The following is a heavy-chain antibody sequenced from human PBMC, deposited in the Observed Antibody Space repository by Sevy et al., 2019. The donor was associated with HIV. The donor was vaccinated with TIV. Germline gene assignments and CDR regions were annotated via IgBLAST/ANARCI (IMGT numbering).Heavy chain of an antibody. V-gene: IGHV3-33*01. CDR3: ARDSARVIVPTAGFDS. D-gene: IGHD1-1*01. CDR1: GFTFRSFS. J-gene: IGHJ5*01. CDR2: IWYDGRTK. Sequence: GGSLRLSCSASGFTFRSFSMHWVRQAPGKGLEWVAAIWYDGRTKQYADSVKDRFTISRDNSKNMLSLEMNSLRAEDTGLYFCARDSARVIVPTAGFDSWGQGTVVTVSS.